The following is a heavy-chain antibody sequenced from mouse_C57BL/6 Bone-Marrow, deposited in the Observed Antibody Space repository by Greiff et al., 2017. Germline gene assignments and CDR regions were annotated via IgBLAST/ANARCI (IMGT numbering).Heavy chain of an antibody. CDR2: IDPSDSYT. J-gene: IGHJ2*01. D-gene: IGHD1-1*01. CDR1: GYTFTSYW. CDR3: ARDLIITTVVATDY. Sequence: QVQLQHPGAELVMPGASVKLSCKASGYTFTSYWMHWVKQRPGQGLEWIGEIDPSDSYTNYNQKFKGKSTLTVDKSSSTAYMQLSSLTSEDSAVYYCARDLIITTVVATDYWGQGTTLTVSS. V-gene: IGHV1-69*01.